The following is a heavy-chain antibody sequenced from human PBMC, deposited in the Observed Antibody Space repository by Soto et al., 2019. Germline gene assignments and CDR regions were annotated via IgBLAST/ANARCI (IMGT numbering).Heavy chain of an antibody. V-gene: IGHV4-34*01. CDR2: INRSGST. CDR1: GGSFSNYY. Sequence: SETLSLTCAVYGGSFSNYYWNWIRQPPGKGLEWIGEINRSGSTNYNPSLKSRVTISVDTSKNQFSLKLSSVTAADTAVYYCARGRGEYSGYDYEYWGQGTLVTVSS. D-gene: IGHD5-12*01. J-gene: IGHJ4*02. CDR3: ARGRGEYSGYDYEY.